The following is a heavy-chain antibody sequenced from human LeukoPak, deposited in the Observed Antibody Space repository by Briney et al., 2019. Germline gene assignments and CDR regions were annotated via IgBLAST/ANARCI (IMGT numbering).Heavy chain of an antibody. D-gene: IGHD5-24*01. CDR3: ARRSGRRYEY. CDR1: GFTFSSYE. CDR2: ISRGGEST. V-gene: IGHV3-48*03. Sequence: QPGGSLRLSCAASGFTFSSYEMNWVRHAPGRGLEWVSHISRGGESTVYPDAVKGRFTISRDNAKNSLYLQMNSLRVEDTGVYYCARRSGRRYEYWGEGVLVTVSP. J-gene: IGHJ4*02.